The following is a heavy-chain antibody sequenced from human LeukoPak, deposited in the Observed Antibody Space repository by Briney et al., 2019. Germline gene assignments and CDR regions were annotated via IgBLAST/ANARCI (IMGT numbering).Heavy chain of an antibody. CDR2: IDAGNGRT. CDR3: ARVIAAAGTTNYNWFDP. V-gene: IGHV1-3*03. J-gene: IGHJ5*02. Sequence: ASVKVSCKASGYDFTKYAVQWVRQAPGQRLEWMGWIDAGNGRTKYSQDFQGRVTITRDTSASIAYMELSSLRSDDMAVYYCARVIAAAGTTNYNWFDPWGQGTLVTVSS. CDR1: GYDFTKYA. D-gene: IGHD6-13*01.